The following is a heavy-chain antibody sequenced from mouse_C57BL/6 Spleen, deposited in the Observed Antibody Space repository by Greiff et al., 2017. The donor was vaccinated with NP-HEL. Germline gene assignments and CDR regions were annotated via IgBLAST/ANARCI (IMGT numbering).Heavy chain of an antibody. Sequence: QVQLQQPGAELVRPGTSVKLSCTASGYTFTSYWMHWVKQRPGQGLEWIGVIDPSDSYTNYNQKFKGKATLTVDTSSSTAYMQLSSLTSEDSAVYYCARSDYDYDAFADWGQGTPVTVSA. D-gene: IGHD2-4*01. V-gene: IGHV1-59*01. CDR3: ARSDYDYDAFAD. CDR2: IDPSDSYT. CDR1: GYTFTSYW. J-gene: IGHJ3*01.